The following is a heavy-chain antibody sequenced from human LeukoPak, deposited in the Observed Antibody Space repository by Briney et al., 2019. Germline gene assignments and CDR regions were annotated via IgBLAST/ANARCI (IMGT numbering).Heavy chain of an antibody. J-gene: IGHJ6*03. V-gene: IGHV3-23*01. CDR3: AKGPSSYYYYYMDV. CDR1: GLTFSSYA. Sequence: PGGPRKLPGAALGLTFSSYALTWVGKAQGKGLEGFSAISGSGGSTYYADSVKGRFTISRDNSKNTLYLQMNSLRAEDTAVYYCAKGPSSYYYYYMDVWGKGTTVTVSS. CDR2: ISGSGGST.